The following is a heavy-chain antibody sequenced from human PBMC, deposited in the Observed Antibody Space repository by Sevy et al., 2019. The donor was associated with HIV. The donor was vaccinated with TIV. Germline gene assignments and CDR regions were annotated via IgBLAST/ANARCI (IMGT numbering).Heavy chain of an antibody. V-gene: IGHV3-9*03. J-gene: IGHJ4*02. CDR1: GFTFDDYA. CDR3: ARGYYDSSGYYYAHLDY. D-gene: IGHD3-22*01. Sequence: GGSLRLSCAASGFTFDDYAMHWVRQAPGKGLEWVSGISWNSGSIGYADSLKGRFTISRDNAKNSLYLQMNSLRAEDMALYYCARGYYDSSGYYYAHLDYWGRGTLVTVSS. CDR2: ISWNSGSI.